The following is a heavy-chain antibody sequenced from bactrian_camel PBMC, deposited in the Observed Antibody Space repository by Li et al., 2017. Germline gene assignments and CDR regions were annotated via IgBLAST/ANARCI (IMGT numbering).Heavy chain of an antibody. CDR3: AADPPSLASSTWSCGGRSDFKY. CDR2: IRNSGGET. CDR1: GYTSSRNC. Sequence: VQLVESGGGSVQAGGSLRLSCAASGYTSSRNCLAWFRQAPGKEREGIAAIRNSGGETWYHDSVKGRFTISQNKAKMTMTLQMKSLKPEDTAMYYCAADPPSLASSTWSCGGRSDFKYWGQGTQVTVS. V-gene: IGHV3-3*01. J-gene: IGHJ4*01.